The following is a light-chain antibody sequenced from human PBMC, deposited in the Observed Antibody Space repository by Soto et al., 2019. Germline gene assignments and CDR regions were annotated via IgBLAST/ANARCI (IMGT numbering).Light chain of an antibody. CDR1: QSISSY. V-gene: IGKV1-39*01. CDR2: AAS. J-gene: IGKJ5*01. CDR3: QQSYSTPHT. Sequence: DIQMTQSPSSLSASVGDRVTITCRASQSISSYLNWYQQKPGKAPKLLIYAASSLQSGVPSRFSGGGSWTDFTLKISSLQHEDFATYYCQQSYSTPHTFCQGTRMEIK.